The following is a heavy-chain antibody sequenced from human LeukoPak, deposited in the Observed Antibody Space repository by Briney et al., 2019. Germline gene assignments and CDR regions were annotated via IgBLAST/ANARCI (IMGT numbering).Heavy chain of an antibody. CDR2: ISGSGDNR. CDR1: GFTFSSHA. Sequence: GGSLRLSCAASGFTFSSHAMSWVRQAPGKGLEWVSSISGSGDNRNYADSVKGRFTISRDNSKSTLYLEMNSLRVEDTAVYYCARIPLYDSSPGVFDIWGQGTMVTVSS. V-gene: IGHV3-23*01. D-gene: IGHD3-22*01. J-gene: IGHJ3*02. CDR3: ARIPLYDSSPGVFDI.